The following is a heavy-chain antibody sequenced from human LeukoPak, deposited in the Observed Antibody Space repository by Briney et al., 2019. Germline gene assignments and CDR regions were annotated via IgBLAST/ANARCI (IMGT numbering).Heavy chain of an antibody. V-gene: IGHV3-64*01. CDR1: GFTFSSYA. CDR2: ISSNGGST. Sequence: GGSLRLSCAASGFTFSSYAMHWVRQAPGKGLECVSAISSNGGSTYYANSVKGRFTISRDNSKNTLYLQMGSLRAEDMAVYYCARSGYDYLGSFDYWGQGTLVTVSS. J-gene: IGHJ4*02. CDR3: ARSGYDYLGSFDY. D-gene: IGHD5-12*01.